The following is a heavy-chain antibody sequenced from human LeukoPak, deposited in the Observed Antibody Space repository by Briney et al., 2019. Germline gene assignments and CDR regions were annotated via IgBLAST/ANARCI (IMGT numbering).Heavy chain of an antibody. V-gene: IGHV1-18*01. Sequence: ASVKVSCKASGYTFTSYGISWVRQAPGQGLEWMGWISAYNGNTNYAQKLQGRVTMTTDTSTSTAYMELRSLRSDDTAVYYCARGPPLGYCSSTSCCRNYYYMDVWGKGTMVTVSS. CDR1: GYTFTSYG. CDR3: ARGPPLGYCSSTSCCRNYYYMDV. D-gene: IGHD2-2*01. J-gene: IGHJ6*03. CDR2: ISAYNGNT.